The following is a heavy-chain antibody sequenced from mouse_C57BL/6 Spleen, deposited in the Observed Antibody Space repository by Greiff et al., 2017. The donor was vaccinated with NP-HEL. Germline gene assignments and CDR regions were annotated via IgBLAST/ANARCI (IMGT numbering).Heavy chain of an antibody. J-gene: IGHJ4*01. V-gene: IGHV1-50*01. CDR2: IDPSDSYT. D-gene: IGHD1-1*01. Sequence: VQLQQPGAELVKPGASVKLSCKASGYTFTSYWMQWVKQRPGQGLEWIGEIDPSDSYTNYNQKFKGKATLTVDTSSSTAYMQLSSLTSEDSAVYYCASGLLRYAMDYWGQGTSVTVSS. CDR1: GYTFTSYW. CDR3: ASGLLRYAMDY.